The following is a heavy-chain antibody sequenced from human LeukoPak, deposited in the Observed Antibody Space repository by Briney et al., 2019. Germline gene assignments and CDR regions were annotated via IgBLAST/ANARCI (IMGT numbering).Heavy chain of an antibody. V-gene: IGHV3-30*03. CDR3: AREREWELLNYFDY. D-gene: IGHD1-26*01. J-gene: IGHJ4*02. CDR1: RFSLSTYG. Sequence: GGSLRLSCAASRFSLSTYGMHWVRQAPGKGLEWVAVISHEETNKYYGDSVKGRFTISRDISTNTVYLQMNSLRPDDTAVYYCAREREWELLNYFDYWGQGTLVTVSS. CDR2: ISHEETNK.